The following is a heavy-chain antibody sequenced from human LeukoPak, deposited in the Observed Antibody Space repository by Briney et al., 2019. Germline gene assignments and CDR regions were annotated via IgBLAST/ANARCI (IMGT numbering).Heavy chain of an antibody. Sequence: SETLSLTCAVYGGSFSGYYWSWIRQPPGKGLEWIGEINHSGSTNYNPSLKSRVTISVDTSKNQFSLKLSSATAADTAVYYCARGLKITMVRGVTHPFDYWGQGTLVTVSS. CDR2: INHSGST. CDR1: GGSFSGYY. CDR3: ARGLKITMVRGVTHPFDY. D-gene: IGHD3-10*01. J-gene: IGHJ4*02. V-gene: IGHV4-34*01.